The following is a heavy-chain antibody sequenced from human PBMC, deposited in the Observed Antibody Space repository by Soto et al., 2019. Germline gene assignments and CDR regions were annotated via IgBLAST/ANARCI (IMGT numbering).Heavy chain of an antibody. J-gene: IGHJ4*02. V-gene: IGHV3-23*01. CDR2: ISDSGGST. CDR1: GFTFSSYA. Sequence: EVQLLESGGGLVQPGGSLRLSCAASGFTFSSYAMSWVRQPPGKGLEWVSAISDSGGSTYYADSVKGRFAISRDNSKNPLYLQMNSLRAEDTAVYYCARGSYGDYDYWGQGTLVTVSS. CDR3: ARGSYGDYDY. D-gene: IGHD4-17*01.